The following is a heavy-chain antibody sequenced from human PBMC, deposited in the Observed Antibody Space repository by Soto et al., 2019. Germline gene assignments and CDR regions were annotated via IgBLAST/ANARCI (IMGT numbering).Heavy chain of an antibody. D-gene: IGHD3-3*01. CDR1: GYTFTGYY. Sequence: QVQLVQSGAEVKKPGASVKVSCKASGYTFTGYYMHWVRQAPGQGLEWMGWINPNSGGTNYAQKFQGWVTMTRDTSISTAYMELSRLRSDDTAVYYCARALRSITIFGVVRYYGMDVWDQGTTVTVSS. V-gene: IGHV1-2*04. CDR3: ARALRSITIFGVVRYYGMDV. CDR2: INPNSGGT. J-gene: IGHJ6*02.